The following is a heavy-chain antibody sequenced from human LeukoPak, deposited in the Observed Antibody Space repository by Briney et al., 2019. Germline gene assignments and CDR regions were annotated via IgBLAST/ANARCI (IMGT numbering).Heavy chain of an antibody. J-gene: IGHJ5*02. V-gene: IGHV4-34*01. CDR1: GGSFSAFY. D-gene: IGHD6-13*01. CDR3: ARDWIAAAGIGSFDP. CDR2: LSHTGNT. Sequence: SETLSLTCNVSGGSFSAFYWSWIRQPPGEGLEWVGELSHTGNTNYNPSLKSRVTFSVDTSKRQFSLRLKSVTAADTAVYYCARDWIAAAGIGSFDPWGQGTLVTVSS.